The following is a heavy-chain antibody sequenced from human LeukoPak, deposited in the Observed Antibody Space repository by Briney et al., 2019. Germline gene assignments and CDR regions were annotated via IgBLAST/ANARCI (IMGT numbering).Heavy chain of an antibody. CDR1: GGTFSSYA. CDR2: IIPILGIA. CDR3: ARGTAPNPSYVDV. V-gene: IGHV1-69*04. J-gene: IGHJ6*02. Sequence: AASVKVSCKASGGTFSSYAISWVRQAPGQGLEWMGRIIPILGIANYAQKFQGRVTITADKSTSTAYMELSSLRSEDTAVYYCARGTAPNPSYVDVWGQGTTVTVSS. D-gene: IGHD5-18*01.